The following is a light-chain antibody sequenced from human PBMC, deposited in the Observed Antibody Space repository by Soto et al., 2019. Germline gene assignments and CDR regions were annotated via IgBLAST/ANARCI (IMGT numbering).Light chain of an antibody. CDR3: HQYNNYPRT. J-gene: IGKJ1*01. V-gene: IGKV1-5*03. Sequence: DTQMTQSPSILSASVGDRVTITCRASQTIYSWLAWYQQKPGQAPRLLIHKASTVETGVPSRFSGSGYGSEFTLIISSLQPDDSATYYCHQYNNYPRTFGQGTKVEV. CDR2: KAS. CDR1: QTIYSW.